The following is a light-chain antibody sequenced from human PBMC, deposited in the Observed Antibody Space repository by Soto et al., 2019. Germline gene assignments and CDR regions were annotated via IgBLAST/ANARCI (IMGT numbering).Light chain of an antibody. CDR3: AAWDDSLNGFYV. CDR1: RSNIGSNT. V-gene: IGLV1-44*01. CDR2: SNN. J-gene: IGLJ1*01. Sequence: QSVLTQPPSASGTPGQRVTISCSGSRSNIGSNTVNWYQQLPGSAPKLIIYSNNQRPSGVPDRFSGSKSGTSASLAISGLQSEDEADYYCAAWDDSLNGFYVFGTGTQLTVL.